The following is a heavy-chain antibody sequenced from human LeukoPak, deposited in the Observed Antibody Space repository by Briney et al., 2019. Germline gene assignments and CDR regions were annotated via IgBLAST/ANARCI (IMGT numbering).Heavy chain of an antibody. Sequence: SVKVSCKASGGTFSSYAISWVRQAPGQGLEWMGGIIPIFGTANYAQKFQGRVTITADESTSTAYMELSSLRSEDTAVYYCASLSLDPQKKWLGYFDYWGQGTLVTVSP. CDR2: IIPIFGTA. D-gene: IGHD6-19*01. CDR3: ASLSLDPQKKWLGYFDY. J-gene: IGHJ4*02. V-gene: IGHV1-69*13. CDR1: GGTFSSYA.